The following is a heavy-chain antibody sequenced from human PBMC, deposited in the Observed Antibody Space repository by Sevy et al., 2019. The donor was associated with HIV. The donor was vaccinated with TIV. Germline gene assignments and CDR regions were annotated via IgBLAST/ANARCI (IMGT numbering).Heavy chain of an antibody. Sequence: ASVKVSCKASGYTFTSYDINWVRQATGQGLEWIGWMNPDSGNTGSAQKFQGRVTMTRNTSIATAYMELSGLRSEDTAVYYCAREWGPALELPHSWLGYWGQGTLVTVSS. CDR1: GYTFTSYD. D-gene: IGHD1-7*01. CDR2: MNPDSGNT. V-gene: IGHV1-8*01. CDR3: AREWGPALELPHSWLGY. J-gene: IGHJ4*02.